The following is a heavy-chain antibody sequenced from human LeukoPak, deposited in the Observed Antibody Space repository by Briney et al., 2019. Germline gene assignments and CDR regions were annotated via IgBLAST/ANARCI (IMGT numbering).Heavy chain of an antibody. V-gene: IGHV1-46*01. CDR1: GYTFTSYV. Sequence: ASVKVSCKASGYTFTSYVMHWVRQAPGQGLEWMGLIHPNDGDTKYTQEFQDRVTMTRDTSTSTVYMELSSLRSEDTAVYYCATYTQSGAQGVSDYWGQGTLVTVSS. J-gene: IGHJ4*02. CDR3: ATYTQSGAQGVSDY. D-gene: IGHD3-10*01. CDR2: IHPNDGDT.